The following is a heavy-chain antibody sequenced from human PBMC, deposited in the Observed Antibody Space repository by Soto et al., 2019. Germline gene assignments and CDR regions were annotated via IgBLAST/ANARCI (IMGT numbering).Heavy chain of an antibody. D-gene: IGHD2-2*01. CDR2: FDPEDGET. CDR1: GYTLTELS. Sequence: QVQLVQSGAEVKKPGASVKVSCKVSGYTLTELSMHWVRQAPGKGLEWMGGFDPEDGETIYAQKFQGRVTMTEDTSTDTAYMELSSLRSEDTAVYYCATTLYQLLLTPEYYYYGMDVWGQGTTVTVSS. J-gene: IGHJ6*02. CDR3: ATTLYQLLLTPEYYYYGMDV. V-gene: IGHV1-24*01.